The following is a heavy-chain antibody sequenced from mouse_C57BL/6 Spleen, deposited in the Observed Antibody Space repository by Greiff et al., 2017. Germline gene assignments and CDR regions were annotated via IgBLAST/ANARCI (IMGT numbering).Heavy chain of an antibody. CDR1: GFSLTSYG. J-gene: IGHJ4*01. CDR3: ARNEALSYGSRRYYAMDY. V-gene: IGHV2-2*01. Sequence: VKLVESGPGLVQPSQSLSITCTVSGFSLTSYGVHWVRQSPGKGLEWLGVIWSGGSTDYNAAFISRLSISKDNSKSQVFFKMNSLQADDTAIYYCARNEALSYGSRRYYAMDYWGQGTSVTVSS. D-gene: IGHD1-1*01. CDR2: IWSGGST.